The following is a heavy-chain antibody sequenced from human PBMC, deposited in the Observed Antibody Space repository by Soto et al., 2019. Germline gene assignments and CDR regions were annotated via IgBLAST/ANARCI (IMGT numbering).Heavy chain of an antibody. D-gene: IGHD4-17*01. CDR1: GYTFTSYY. J-gene: IGHJ6*02. CDR2: INPSGGST. Sequence: GASVKVSCKASGYTFTSYYMHWVRQAPGQGLEWMGIINPSGGSTSYARKFQGRVTMTRDTSTSTVYMELSSLRSEDTAVYYCARDLRSGDYVSGMDVWGQGTTVTVSS. V-gene: IGHV1-46*01. CDR3: ARDLRSGDYVSGMDV.